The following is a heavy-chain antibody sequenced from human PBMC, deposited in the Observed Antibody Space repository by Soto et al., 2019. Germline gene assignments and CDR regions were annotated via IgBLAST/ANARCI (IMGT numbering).Heavy chain of an antibody. CDR3: SYYDFWRGYNTGTI. CDR2: INHSGST. CDR1: GGSFSGYY. J-gene: IGHJ1*01. Sequence: SETLSLTCAVYGGSFSGYYWSWIRQPPGKGLEWIGEINHSGSTNYNPSLKSRVTISVDTSKNQFSLKLSSVTAADTAVYYCSYYDFWRGYNTGTIWDPGTLVTVST. V-gene: IGHV4-34*01. D-gene: IGHD3-3*01.